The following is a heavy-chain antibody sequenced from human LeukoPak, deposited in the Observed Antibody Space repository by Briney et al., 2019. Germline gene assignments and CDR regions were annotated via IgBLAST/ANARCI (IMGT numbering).Heavy chain of an antibody. CDR3: ARDALGGAAFDI. J-gene: IGHJ3*02. V-gene: IGHV4-59*01. D-gene: IGHD3-10*01. Sequence: PSETLSLTCTVSGGSISSYYWSWIRQPPGKGLEWIGYIYYSGSTNYNPSPKSRVTISVDTSKNQFSPKLSSVTAADTAVYYCARDALGGAAFDIWGQGTMVTVSS. CDR2: IYYSGST. CDR1: GGSISSYY.